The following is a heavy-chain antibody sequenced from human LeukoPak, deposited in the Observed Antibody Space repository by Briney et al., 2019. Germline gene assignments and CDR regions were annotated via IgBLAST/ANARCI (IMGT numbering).Heavy chain of an antibody. D-gene: IGHD3-22*01. CDR3: AKDTAFYYDSSGSIDI. V-gene: IGHV3-23*01. J-gene: IGHJ3*02. Sequence: PGGSLTLSCAASGFTFSNFAMSWVRQAPGKGLEWVSVITGRGGATHNADSVKRRFTISRDNSKNTLYLQMNSLRAEDTAVYYCAKDTAFYYDSSGSIDIWGQGTMVTVSS. CDR2: ITGRGGAT. CDR1: GFTFSNFA.